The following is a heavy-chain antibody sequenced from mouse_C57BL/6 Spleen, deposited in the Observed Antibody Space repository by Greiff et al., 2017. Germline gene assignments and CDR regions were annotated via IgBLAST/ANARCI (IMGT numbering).Heavy chain of an antibody. CDR2: IDPSDSYT. J-gene: IGHJ3*01. Sequence: QVQLQQPRAELVKPGASVKLSCKASGYTFTSYWMQWVKQRPGQGLEWIGEIDPSDSYTNYNQKFKGKATLTVDTATSTANMQLSSLTSEDSAVYYCARSTVVGQGCEYWGQGTLVTVSA. CDR3: ARSTVVGQGCEY. D-gene: IGHD1-1*01. CDR1: GYTFTSYW. V-gene: IGHV1-50*01.